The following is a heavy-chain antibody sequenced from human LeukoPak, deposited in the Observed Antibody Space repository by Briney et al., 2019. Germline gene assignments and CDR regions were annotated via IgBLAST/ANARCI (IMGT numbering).Heavy chain of an antibody. Sequence: GGSLRLSCAASGFTFSSYAMSWVRQAPGKGLEWVSSMSGSDSSTYYADSVKGRFTISRDNSKKTLYLQMNSLRAEDTAVYYCAKDLVEYYDNRGDYFDYWGQGTLVTVSS. CDR1: GFTFSSYA. D-gene: IGHD3-22*01. CDR2: MSGSDSST. J-gene: IGHJ4*02. V-gene: IGHV3-23*01. CDR3: AKDLVEYYDNRGDYFDY.